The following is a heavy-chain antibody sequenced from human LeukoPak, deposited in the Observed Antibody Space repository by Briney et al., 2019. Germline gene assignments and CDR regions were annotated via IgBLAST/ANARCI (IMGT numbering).Heavy chain of an antibody. J-gene: IGHJ4*02. CDR3: ARLLRGNSGGYY. V-gene: IGHV4-39*01. CDR1: GGSTSSSSHY. CDR2: IYYSGST. Sequence: SETLSLTCTVSGGSTSSSSHYWGWIRQPPGKGLEWIGSIYYSGSTYYNPSLKSRVTISVDTSKNQFSLKLSSVTAADTAVYYCARLLRGNSGGYYWGQGTLVTVSS. D-gene: IGHD2-15*01.